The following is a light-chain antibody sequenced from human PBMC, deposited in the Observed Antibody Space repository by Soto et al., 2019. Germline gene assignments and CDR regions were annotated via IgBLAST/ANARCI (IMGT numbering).Light chain of an antibody. J-gene: IGLJ2*01. CDR2: EGT. CDR3: GSYTSSSSVL. Sequence: QSALTQPASVSGSPGQSITISCTGTSSNVGNYNLVSWYQQHPGKAPKLMIYEGTKRPSGVSNRLSGSKSGNTASLTISGLQAEDEADYYCGSYTSSSSVLFGGGTKLTVL. V-gene: IGLV2-14*02. CDR1: SSNVGNYNL.